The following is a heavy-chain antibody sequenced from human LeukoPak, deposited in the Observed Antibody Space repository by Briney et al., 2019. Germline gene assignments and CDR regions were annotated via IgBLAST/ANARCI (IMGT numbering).Heavy chain of an antibody. Sequence: PGGSLRLSCAASGFSISSYSMNWVRQAPGKGLEWVSYISRGSGTTYSADSVKGRFTISRDNAKNSLYLQMNSLRAEDTAVYYCARDVVGIYCSSTSCYGMDVWGQGTTVTVSS. V-gene: IGHV3-48*01. D-gene: IGHD2-2*01. CDR1: GFSISSYS. CDR3: ARDVVGIYCSSTSCYGMDV. J-gene: IGHJ6*02. CDR2: ISRGSGTT.